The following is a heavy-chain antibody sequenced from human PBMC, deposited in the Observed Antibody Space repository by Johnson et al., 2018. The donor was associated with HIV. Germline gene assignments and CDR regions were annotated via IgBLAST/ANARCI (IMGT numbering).Heavy chain of an antibody. CDR1: GFTLRTYG. CDR2: ISFSGNSR. CDR3: ARAAIVVLPAGIFDI. Sequence: QVQLVESGGGVVQPGRSLRLSCAATGFTLRTYGMHWVRQAPGKGLEWVAVISFSGNSRYYADSVKGRFTISRDNSRNTLYLQMNSLRAEDAAVYYCARAAIVVLPAGIFDIWGQGTMVTVSS. J-gene: IGHJ3*02. V-gene: IGHV3-30*03. D-gene: IGHD2-2*01.